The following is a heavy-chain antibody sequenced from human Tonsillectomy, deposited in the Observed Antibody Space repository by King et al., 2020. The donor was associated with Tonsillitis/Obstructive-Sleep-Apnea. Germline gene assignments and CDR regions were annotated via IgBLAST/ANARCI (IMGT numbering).Heavy chain of an antibody. CDR2: IYYSGST. D-gene: IGHD5-18*01. CDR3: AILGYSYGIDY. V-gene: IGHV4-39*01. J-gene: IGHJ4*02. Sequence: QLQESGPGLVKPSETLSLTCTVSGGSISSSSYYWGWIRQPPGKGLEWIGSIYYSGSTYYNPSLKSRVTISVDTSKNQFSLKLSSVTAADTAVYYCAILGYSYGIDYWGQGTLVTVSS. CDR1: GGSISSSSYY.